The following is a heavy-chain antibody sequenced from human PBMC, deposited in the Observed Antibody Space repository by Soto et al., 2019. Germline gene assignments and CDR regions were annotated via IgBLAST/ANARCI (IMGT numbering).Heavy chain of an antibody. CDR3: ARGRSRQIAVFY. D-gene: IGHD3-16*01. J-gene: IGHJ4*02. V-gene: IGHV1-2*02. Sequence: GASVKVSCKASGYTFTGHDIHWVRQAPYQGHEWAGEIGPERGDTRFAQKFQGRVTMTRDTSINTVYMEIKNLSPDHTAVYYCARGRSRQIAVFYWGPGTSVTVFS. CDR2: IGPERGDT. CDR1: GYTFTGHD.